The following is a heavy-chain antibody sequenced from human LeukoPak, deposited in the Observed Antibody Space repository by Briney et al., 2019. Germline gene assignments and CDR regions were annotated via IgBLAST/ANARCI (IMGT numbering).Heavy chain of an antibody. Sequence: QSGGSLRLSCAASGFTFSSYAMSWVRQAPGKGLEWVSAITDSSAYTYYADSVKGRFTISRDNSKNMLFLQMSSLRAEDTAVYYCAKRGSSGWQHDDYWGQGTLVTVSS. CDR3: AKRGSSGWQHDDY. CDR1: GFTFSSYA. V-gene: IGHV3-23*01. J-gene: IGHJ4*02. CDR2: ITDSSAYT. D-gene: IGHD6-19*01.